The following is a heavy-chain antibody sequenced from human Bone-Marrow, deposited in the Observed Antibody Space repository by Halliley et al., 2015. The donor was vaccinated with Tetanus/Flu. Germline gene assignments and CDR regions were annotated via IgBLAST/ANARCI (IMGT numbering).Heavy chain of an antibody. CDR1: GGSFSGYS. CDR2: INHSGST. CDR3: ARGAGGLFIFVAPFDY. D-gene: IGHD3-3*01. J-gene: IGHJ4*02. V-gene: IGHV4-34*01. Sequence: LRLSCAVYGGSFSGYSWSWIRQPPGKGLEWIGEINHSGSTNYNPPLKSRVTISADTSKNQFSLKLSSVTAADTAVYYCARGAGGLFIFVAPFDYWGQGTLATVSS.